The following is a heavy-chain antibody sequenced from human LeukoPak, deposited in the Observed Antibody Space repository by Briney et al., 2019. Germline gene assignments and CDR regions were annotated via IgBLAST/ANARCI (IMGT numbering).Heavy chain of an antibody. Sequence: SETLSLTCTVSGGSISSYYWSWIRQPPGKGLEWIAYIYYSGSTDYNPSLKSRVTISVDTSKNQFSLKLSSVTAADTAVYYCARESVTSSSEVFDYWGQGTLVTVSS. CDR1: GGSISSYY. D-gene: IGHD2-2*01. J-gene: IGHJ4*02. V-gene: IGHV4-59*01. CDR3: ARESVTSSSEVFDY. CDR2: IYYSGST.